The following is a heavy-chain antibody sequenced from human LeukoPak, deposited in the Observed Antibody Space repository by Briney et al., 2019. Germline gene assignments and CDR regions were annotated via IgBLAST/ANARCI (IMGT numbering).Heavy chain of an antibody. V-gene: IGHV3-23*01. CDR3: ARVGSGWSLDI. CDR1: GFTFITYA. J-gene: IGHJ3*02. Sequence: GGSLRLSCAASGFTFITYAMSWVRQAPGKGLEWVSAISGSGGSTYYADSVKGRFTISRDNSKNTLFLQMNSLRAEDTAVFYCARVGSGWSLDIWGQGTMVTVSS. D-gene: IGHD6-19*01. CDR2: ISGSGGST.